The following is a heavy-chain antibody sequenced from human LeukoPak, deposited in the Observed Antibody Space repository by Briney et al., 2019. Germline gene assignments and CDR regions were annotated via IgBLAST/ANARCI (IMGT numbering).Heavy chain of an antibody. V-gene: IGHV3-11*04. CDR1: AFTFSDFY. CDR2: ISTSGSTI. D-gene: IGHD3-10*01. J-gene: IGHJ5*02. CDR3: TKEGFASGSSFSGCFDP. Sequence: RTGGSLRLTCAASAFTFSDFYMSWIRQAPGKGLEWISYISTSGSTIYYADSVKGRFTISRDNAKNSLYLQMNSLRAEDTAVYYCTKEGFASGSSFSGCFDPWGQGTLVTVSS.